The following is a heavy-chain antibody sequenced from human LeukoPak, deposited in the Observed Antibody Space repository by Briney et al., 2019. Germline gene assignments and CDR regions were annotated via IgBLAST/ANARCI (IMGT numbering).Heavy chain of an antibody. CDR3: ARIGSGYYPNDAFDI. Sequence: SETLSLTCTVSGGSISSYYWSWTRQPPGKGLEWIGYIYYSGSTNYNPSLKSRVTISVDTSKNQFSLKLSSVTAADTAVYYCARIGSGYYPNDAFDIWGQGTMVTVSS. CDR2: IYYSGST. D-gene: IGHD3-22*01. J-gene: IGHJ3*02. V-gene: IGHV4-59*01. CDR1: GGSISSYY.